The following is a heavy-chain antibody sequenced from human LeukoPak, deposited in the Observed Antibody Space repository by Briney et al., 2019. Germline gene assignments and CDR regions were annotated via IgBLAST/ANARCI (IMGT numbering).Heavy chain of an antibody. Sequence: PGGALRLSCAAPGVTRSSNHISWVPPGPGEGLGWVSVIFSGGSTYYADSVKGRFTISRDNSKNTLYLQMNSLRAEDTAVYYCARGGRGYQLIWGYYFDYWGQGTLVTVSS. D-gene: IGHD2-2*01. CDR3: ARGGRGYQLIWGYYFDY. V-gene: IGHV3-53*01. CDR2: IFSGGST. J-gene: IGHJ4*02. CDR1: GVTRSSNH.